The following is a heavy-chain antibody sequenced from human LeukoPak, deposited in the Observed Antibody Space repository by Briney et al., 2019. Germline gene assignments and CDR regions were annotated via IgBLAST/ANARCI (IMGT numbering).Heavy chain of an antibody. CDR3: ARDAAYDSSGYYGNFDY. CDR1: GFTFSSYS. CDR2: ISSSSSTI. Sequence: EGSLRLSCAASGFTFSSYSMIWVRQAPGKGLEWVSYISSSSSTIYYADSVKGRFTISRDNAKNSLYLQMNSLRDEDTAVYYCARDAAYDSSGYYGNFDYWGQGTLVTVSS. D-gene: IGHD3-22*01. V-gene: IGHV3-48*02. J-gene: IGHJ4*02.